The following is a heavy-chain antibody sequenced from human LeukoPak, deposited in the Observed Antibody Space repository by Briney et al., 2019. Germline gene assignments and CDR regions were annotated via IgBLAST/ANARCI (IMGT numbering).Heavy chain of an antibody. CDR3: ARVPSAYYDFWSGYSYYFDY. J-gene: IGHJ4*02. CDR2: ISGSGGGT. D-gene: IGHD3-3*01. Sequence: PGGSLRLSCAASGFTFSSYGMSWVRQAPGKGLEWVSSISGSGGGTYSADSVKGRFTISRDNAKNTLYLQMNSLRAEDTAVYYCARVPSAYYDFWSGYSYYFDYWGQGTLVTVSS. V-gene: IGHV3-23*01. CDR1: GFTFSSYG.